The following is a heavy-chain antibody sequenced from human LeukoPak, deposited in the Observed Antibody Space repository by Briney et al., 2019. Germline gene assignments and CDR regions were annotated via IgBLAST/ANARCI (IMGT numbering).Heavy chain of an antibody. J-gene: IGHJ5*02. CDR1: GGSISSHY. CDR3: ARSDRDATTPFFFWFDP. V-gene: IGHV4-59*08. D-gene: IGHD4-17*01. Sequence: SETLSLTCTVSGGSISSHYWSWIRQPPGKGLEWIGYIYYSGSTNYNPSLKSRVTISVDTSKNQFSLKLSSVTAADTAVYYCARSDRDATTPFFFWFDPWGQGTLVTVSS. CDR2: IYYSGST.